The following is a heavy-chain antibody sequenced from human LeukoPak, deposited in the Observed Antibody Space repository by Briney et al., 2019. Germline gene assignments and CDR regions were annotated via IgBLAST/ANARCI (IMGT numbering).Heavy chain of an antibody. D-gene: IGHD6-13*01. CDR3: ARDLFTSSWYRWFDP. Sequence: SETLSLTCTVSGGSISSYYWSWIRQPPGKGLEWIGYIYYSGSTNYNPSLKSRVTISVDTSKNQFSLKLTSVTAADTAVYYCARDLFTSSWYRWFDPWGQGTLVTVSS. V-gene: IGHV4-59*12. CDR1: GGSISSYY. CDR2: IYYSGST. J-gene: IGHJ5*02.